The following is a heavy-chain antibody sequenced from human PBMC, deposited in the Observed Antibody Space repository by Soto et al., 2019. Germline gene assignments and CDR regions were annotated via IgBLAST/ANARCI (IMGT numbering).Heavy chain of an antibody. CDR1: GFPVSSYG. J-gene: IGHJ6*02. D-gene: IGHD3-10*01. Sequence: XESLSLSCAASGFPVSSYGMHWVRQAPGKGLEWVAVISNDGGKQYYAASVKGRFTISRDNSKNILYLQMNYLRAEDTAVYYCEDPGSTELDVWGQGTTVTVSS. CDR3: EDPGSTELDV. V-gene: IGHV3-30*03. CDR2: ISNDGGKQ.